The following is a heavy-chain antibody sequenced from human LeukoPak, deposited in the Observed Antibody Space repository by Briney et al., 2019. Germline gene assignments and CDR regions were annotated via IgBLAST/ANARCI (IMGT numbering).Heavy chain of an antibody. J-gene: IGHJ4*02. CDR2: ISGSGGST. CDR1: GFTFSSYA. V-gene: IGHV3-23*01. CDR3: AKDSNEYGSGSYAHFDY. D-gene: IGHD3-10*01. Sequence: PGGSLRLSCAASGFTFSSYAMSWVRQAPGKGLEWVSAISGSGGSTYYADSVKGRFTISRDNSKNTLYLQMNSLRAEDTAVYYCAKDSNEYGSGSYAHFDYWGQGTLVTVSS.